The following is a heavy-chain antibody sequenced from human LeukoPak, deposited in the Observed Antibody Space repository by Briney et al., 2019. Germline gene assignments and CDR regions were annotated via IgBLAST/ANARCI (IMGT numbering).Heavy chain of an antibody. CDR2: INPNSGGT. J-gene: IGHJ4*02. Sequence: GASVKVSCKASGYTFTGCYMHWVRQAPGQGLEWMGWINPNSGGTNYAQKFQGRVTMTRDTSISTAYMELSRLRSDDTAVYYCATPERGYSGYDFGSWGQGTLVTVSS. CDR1: GYTFTGCY. V-gene: IGHV1-2*02. CDR3: ATPERGYSGYDFGS. D-gene: IGHD5-12*01.